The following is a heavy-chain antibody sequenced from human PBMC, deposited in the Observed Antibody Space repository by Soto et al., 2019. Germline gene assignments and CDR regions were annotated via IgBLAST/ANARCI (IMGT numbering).Heavy chain of an antibody. CDR2: IYPGDSDT. J-gene: IGHJ5*02. CDR1: GYAFSSYW. Sequence: GESLKISGHGSGYAFSSYWIAWVRQMPGKGLEWMGIIYPGDSDTRYSPSFQGQVTISVDKSITTAYLQWSSLSAADTAMYYCARGYCTATICDPWFDPWGQGTLVTVSS. CDR3: ARGYCTATICDPWFDP. V-gene: IGHV5-51*01. D-gene: IGHD2-8*02.